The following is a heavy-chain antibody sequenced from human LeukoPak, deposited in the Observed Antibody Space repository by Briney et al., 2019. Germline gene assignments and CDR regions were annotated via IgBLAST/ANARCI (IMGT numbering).Heavy chain of an antibody. CDR1: GGSISSYY. Sequence: SETLSLTCTVSGGSISSYYWSWIRQPPGKGLEWMGYIYYSGSTNYNPSLKSRVTISVDTSKNQFSLKLSSVTAADTAVYYCARSRQWLDIDAFDIWGQGTMVTVSS. J-gene: IGHJ3*02. D-gene: IGHD6-19*01. V-gene: IGHV4-59*08. CDR2: IYYSGST. CDR3: ARSRQWLDIDAFDI.